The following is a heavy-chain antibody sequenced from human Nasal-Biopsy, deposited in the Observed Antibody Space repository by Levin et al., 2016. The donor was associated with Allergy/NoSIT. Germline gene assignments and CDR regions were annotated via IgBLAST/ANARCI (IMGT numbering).Heavy chain of an antibody. Sequence: SETLSLTCAVSGPSIRSGGYSWSWIRQPPGKGLEWIGSMYPGGSTYHSPSLKSRVTISVDTSKNQFSLKLSSVTAADTAVYYCARGMVTAAGTVGCFDFWGQGTLVTVSS. D-gene: IGHD6-13*01. CDR2: MYPGGST. CDR3: ARGMVTAAGTVGCFDF. V-gene: IGHV4-38-2*01. CDR1: GPSIRSGGYS. J-gene: IGHJ4*02.